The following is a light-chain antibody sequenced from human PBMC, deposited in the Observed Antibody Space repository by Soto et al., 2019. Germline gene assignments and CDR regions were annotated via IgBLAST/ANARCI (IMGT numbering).Light chain of an antibody. J-gene: IGKJ4*01. V-gene: IGKV1-39*01. CDR3: QQTFSPYVS. CDR1: QSISTY. CDR2: RSS. Sequence: DTPMTQSPSSLSVSIGDRVIITCRASQSISTYLNWYQYKPGKAPRLVIFRSSTLQSGVPSRFSGRGSGTDFTLTISSLQPEDFATYFCQQTFSPYVSFGGGTRVEI.